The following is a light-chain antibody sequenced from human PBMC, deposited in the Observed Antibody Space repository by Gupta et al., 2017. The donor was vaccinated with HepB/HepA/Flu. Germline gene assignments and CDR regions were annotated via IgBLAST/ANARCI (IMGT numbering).Light chain of an antibody. CDR3: QQYNSYPCN. Sequence: QMTQSPSTLSASVGDRVTITCRASQSISTWLAWYQQKPGKAPNLLIYKASSLESGVPSRFSGSGSGTEFTLTISSLQPDDFATYYCQQYNSYPCNFGQGTKLEIK. V-gene: IGKV1-5*03. J-gene: IGKJ2*02. CDR1: QSISTW. CDR2: KAS.